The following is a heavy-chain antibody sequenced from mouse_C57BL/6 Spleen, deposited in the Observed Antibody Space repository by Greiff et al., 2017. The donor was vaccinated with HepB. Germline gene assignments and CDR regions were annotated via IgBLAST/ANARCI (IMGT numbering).Heavy chain of an antibody. J-gene: IGHJ1*02. V-gene: IGHV1-53*01. CDR1: GYTFTSYW. Sequence: VQLQQPGTELVKPGASVKLSCKASGYTFTSYWMHWVKQRPGQGLEWIGNINPSNGGTNYNEKFKSKATLTVDKSSSTAYMQLSSLTSEDSAVYYCARYDGYSYWYFDLWGTGTPVIVSS. CDR2: INPSNGGT. D-gene: IGHD2-3*01. CDR3: ARYDGYSYWYFDL.